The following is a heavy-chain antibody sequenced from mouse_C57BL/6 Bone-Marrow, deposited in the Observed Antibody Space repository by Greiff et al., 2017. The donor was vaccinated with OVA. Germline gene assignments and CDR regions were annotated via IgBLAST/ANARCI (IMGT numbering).Heavy chain of an antibody. CDR1: GYTFTDYN. CDR2: INPNNGGT. J-gene: IGHJ1*03. D-gene: IGHD2-5*01. CDR3: AREYYSNFHWYFDV. V-gene: IGHV1-18*01. Sequence: VQLQQSGPELVKPGASVKIPCKASGYTFTDYNMDWVKQSHGKSLEWIGDINPNNGGTIYNQKFKGKATLTVDKSSSTAYMELRSLTSEDTAVYYCAREYYSNFHWYFDVWGTGTTVTVSS.